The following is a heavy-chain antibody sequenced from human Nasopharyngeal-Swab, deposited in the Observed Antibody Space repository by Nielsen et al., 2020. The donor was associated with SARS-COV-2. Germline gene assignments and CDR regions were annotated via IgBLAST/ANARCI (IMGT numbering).Heavy chain of an antibody. Sequence: GESLKISCAASGFTFSDYYMSWIRQAPGKGLEWVSYISSSGSTIYHADSVKGRFTISRDNSKNTLYLQMNSLRAEDTAVYYCANLYPNYFDYWGQGTLVTVSS. CDR2: ISSSGSTI. J-gene: IGHJ4*02. CDR1: GFTFSDYY. CDR3: ANLYPNYFDY. D-gene: IGHD2-2*01. V-gene: IGHV3-11*01.